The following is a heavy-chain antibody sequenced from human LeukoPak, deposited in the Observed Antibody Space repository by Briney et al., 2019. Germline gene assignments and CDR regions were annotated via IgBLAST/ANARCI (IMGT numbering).Heavy chain of an antibody. J-gene: IGHJ4*02. V-gene: IGHV4-61*02. CDR3: ARGGYCSSTSCYGFD. Sequence: SETLSLTCTVSGGSISSSSYYWSWIRQPAGKGLEWIGRIYTSGSTNYNPSLKSRVTISVDTSKNQFSLKLSSVTAADTAVYYCARGGYCSSTSCYGFDWGQGTLVTVSS. CDR1: GGSISSSSYY. D-gene: IGHD2-2*01. CDR2: IYTSGST.